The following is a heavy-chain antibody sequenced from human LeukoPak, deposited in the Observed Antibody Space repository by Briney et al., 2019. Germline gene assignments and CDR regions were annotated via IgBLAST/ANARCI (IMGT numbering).Heavy chain of an antibody. Sequence: GGSLRLSCAASGFTFDDYGMSWVRQAPGKGLEWVSSTDWNGSSTGYADSVKGRFTISRDDAKNSLYLQMNSLRAEDTALYYCARDADYYFDQWGQGTLVTVSS. J-gene: IGHJ4*02. V-gene: IGHV3-20*04. CDR2: TDWNGSST. CDR3: ARDADYYFDQ. CDR1: GFTFDDYG.